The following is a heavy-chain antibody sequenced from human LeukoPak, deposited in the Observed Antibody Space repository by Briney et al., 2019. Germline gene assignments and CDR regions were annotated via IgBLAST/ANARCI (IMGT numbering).Heavy chain of an antibody. Sequence: ASVKVSCKASGYTFSGSYIHWVRQAPGQGLEWLGRINPNSGGTNYAQKFQGRVTMTRDTSISTAYMELSRLRSDDTAVYYCARDIAALYYFDYWGQGTLVTVSS. CDR3: ARDIAALYYFDY. D-gene: IGHD6-6*01. CDR1: GYTFSGSY. CDR2: INPNSGGT. J-gene: IGHJ4*02. V-gene: IGHV1-2*06.